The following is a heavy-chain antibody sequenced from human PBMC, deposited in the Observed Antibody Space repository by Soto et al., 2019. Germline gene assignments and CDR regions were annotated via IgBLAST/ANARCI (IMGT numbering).Heavy chain of an antibody. D-gene: IGHD2-15*01. CDR2: TRNKANSYTT. CDR3: ARGYCSGGICYLDAFDI. V-gene: IGHV3-72*01. CDR1: GFTFSDHY. Sequence: EVQLVESGGGLVPPGGSLRLSCAASGFTFSDHYMDWVRQAPGKGLEWVGRTRNKANSYTTEYAASVKGRFTISRDDSKNSLYLQMNSLKTEDTAVYYCARGYCSGGICYLDAFDIWGQGTMVTVSS. J-gene: IGHJ3*02.